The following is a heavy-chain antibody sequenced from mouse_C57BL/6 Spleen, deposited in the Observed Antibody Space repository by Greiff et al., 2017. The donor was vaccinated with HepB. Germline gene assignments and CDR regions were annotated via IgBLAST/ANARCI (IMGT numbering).Heavy chain of an antibody. D-gene: IGHD2-3*01. V-gene: IGHV1-69*01. Sequence: QVQLQQSGAELVMPGASVKLSCKASGYTFTSYWMHWVKQRPGQGLEWIGEIDPSDSYTNYNQKFKGKSTLTVDKSSSTAYMQLSSLTSEDAAVYYCARGYDGYPYWYFDDWGTGTTVTVSS. CDR2: IDPSDSYT. J-gene: IGHJ1*03. CDR1: GYTFTSYW. CDR3: ARGYDGYPYWYFDD.